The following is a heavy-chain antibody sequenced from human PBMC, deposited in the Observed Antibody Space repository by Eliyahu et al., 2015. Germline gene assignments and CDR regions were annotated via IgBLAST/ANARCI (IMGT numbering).Heavy chain of an antibody. Sequence: QITLKESGPTLVKPTQTLTLTCTFSGFSLSTSGVGVGWIRQPPGKALEWLALIYWDDDKRYSPSLKSRLTITKDTSKNQVVLTMTNMDPVDTATYYCAHSGSSWPGITGTSWFDPWGQGTLVTVSS. CDR3: AHSGSSWPGITGTSWFDP. CDR2: IYWDDDK. CDR1: GFSLSTSGVG. J-gene: IGHJ5*02. D-gene: IGHD1-20*01. V-gene: IGHV2-5*02.